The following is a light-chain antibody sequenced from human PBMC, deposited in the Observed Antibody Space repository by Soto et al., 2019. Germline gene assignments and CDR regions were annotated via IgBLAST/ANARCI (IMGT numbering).Light chain of an antibody. V-gene: IGLV2-14*01. CDR2: EVS. CDR1: STDVGGYNY. Sequence: QSALARPSSVSGSPGQSITISCTGTSTDVGGYNYVSWYQHHPGKGPKLIIYEVSNRPSGVSDRFSGSKSGNKASLIISNLEAEDESDYYCGSYTGTDTPFVFGTGTKVTVL. CDR3: GSYTGTDTPFV. J-gene: IGLJ1*01.